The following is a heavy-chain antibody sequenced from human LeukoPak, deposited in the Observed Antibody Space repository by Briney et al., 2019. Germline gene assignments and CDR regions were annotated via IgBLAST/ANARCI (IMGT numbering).Heavy chain of an antibody. CDR3: ARDGGWYQLLWWFDP. J-gene: IGHJ5*02. CDR1: GYTFTGYY. V-gene: IGHV1-2*02. D-gene: IGHD2-2*01. Sequence: ASVKVSCKASGYTFTGYYMHWVRQAPGRGLEWIGWINPNSGATKYAQKFQGRVTMTRDTSISTAYMEVSRLRFDDTAVYYCARDGGWYQLLWWFDPWGQGTLVTVSS. CDR2: INPNSGAT.